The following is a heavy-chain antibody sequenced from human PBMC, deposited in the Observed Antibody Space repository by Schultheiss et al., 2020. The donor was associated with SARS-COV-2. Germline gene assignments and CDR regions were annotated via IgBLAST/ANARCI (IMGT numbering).Heavy chain of an antibody. CDR2: IYYSGST. V-gene: IGHV4-39*01. J-gene: IGHJ6*03. Sequence: SETLSLTCTVSGGSISSSSYYWGWIRQPPGKGLEWIGSIYYSGSTYYNPSLKSRVTISVDTSKNQFSLKLSSVTAADTAVYYCARHVPDYYGSGSYSVYYYYYYMDVWGKGTTVTVSS. CDR1: GGSISSSSYY. CDR3: ARHVPDYYGSGSYSVYYYYYYMDV. D-gene: IGHD3-10*01.